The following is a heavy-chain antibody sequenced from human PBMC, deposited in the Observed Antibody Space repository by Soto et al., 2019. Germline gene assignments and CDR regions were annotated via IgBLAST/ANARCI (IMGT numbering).Heavy chain of an antibody. V-gene: IGHV4-59*01. CDR2: IYYSGST. CDR1: GGSISSYY. D-gene: IGHD3-16*02. CDR3: AGHIMITFGGVIAYFDY. J-gene: IGHJ4*02. Sequence: PSETLSLTCTVSGGSISSYYWSWIRQPPGKGLEWIGYIYYSGSTNYNPSLKSRVTISVDTSKNQFSLKLSSVTAADTAVYYCAGHIMITFGGVIAYFDYWGQGTLVTVSS.